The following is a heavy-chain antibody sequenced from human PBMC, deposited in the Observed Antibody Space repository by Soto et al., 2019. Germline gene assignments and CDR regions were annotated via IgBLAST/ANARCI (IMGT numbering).Heavy chain of an antibody. CDR1: GYTFTSYA. CDR2: DNAGNGNT. J-gene: IGHJ6*02. CDR3: ARWDIGSFGVADYGIDV. Sequence: ASETVSRKDSGYTFTSYAMLWVRQAPGQRLEWKGLDNAGNGNTKDSQKYQGRVTSTRNTSASTANMELSSLRSEDTAVYYCARWDIGSFGVADYGIDVWGQGTTVTVSS. V-gene: IGHV1-3*01. D-gene: IGHD3-3*01.